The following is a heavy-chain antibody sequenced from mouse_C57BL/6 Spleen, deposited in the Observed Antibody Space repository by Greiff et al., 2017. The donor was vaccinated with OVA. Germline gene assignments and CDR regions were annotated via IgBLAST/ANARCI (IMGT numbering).Heavy chain of an antibody. Sequence: EVKLVESGGDLVKPGGSLKLSCAASGFTFSSYGMSWVRQTPDKRLEWVATISSGGSYTYYPDSVKGRFTISRDNAKNTLYLQMSSLKSEDTAMYYCARQGNWDGEYFDYWGQGTTLTVSS. CDR3: ARQGNWDGEYFDY. J-gene: IGHJ2*01. D-gene: IGHD4-1*01. CDR2: ISSGGSYT. V-gene: IGHV5-6*02. CDR1: GFTFSSYG.